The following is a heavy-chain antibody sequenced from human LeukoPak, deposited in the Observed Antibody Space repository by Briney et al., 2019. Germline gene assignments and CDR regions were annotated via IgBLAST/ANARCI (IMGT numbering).Heavy chain of an antibody. V-gene: IGHV4-31*03. CDR3: ARDREQYFDY. D-gene: IGHD1-26*01. Sequence: SETLSLTCTVSGGSISSGGYSWSWIRQHPGKGLEWIGYIYYSGSTYYNPSLKSRVTISVDTSKNQFSLKLSSVTAADTAVYYCARDREQYFDYWGQGTLVTVSS. J-gene: IGHJ4*02. CDR1: GGSISSGGYS. CDR2: IYYSGST.